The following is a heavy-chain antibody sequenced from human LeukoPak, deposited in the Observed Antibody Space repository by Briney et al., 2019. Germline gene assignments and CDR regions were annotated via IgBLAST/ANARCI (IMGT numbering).Heavy chain of an antibody. D-gene: IGHD6-19*01. Sequence: GGSLRHSCAASGFTFSSYGMSWVRQAPGKGLEWVSAISGSGGSTYYADSVKGRFTISRDNSKNTLYLQMNSLRAEDTAVYYCAKGHSSGWSCWFDPWGQGTLVTVSS. CDR2: ISGSGGST. J-gene: IGHJ5*02. CDR1: GFTFSSYG. V-gene: IGHV3-23*01. CDR3: AKGHSSGWSCWFDP.